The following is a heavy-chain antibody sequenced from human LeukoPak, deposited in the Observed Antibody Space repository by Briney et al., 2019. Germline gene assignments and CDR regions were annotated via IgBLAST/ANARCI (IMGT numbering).Heavy chain of an antibody. J-gene: IGHJ4*02. V-gene: IGHV1-8*01. D-gene: IGHD3-10*01. Sequence: ASVKVSCKASGYTFTSYDINWVRQATGQGLEWMGWMNPNSGNTGYAQKFQGRVTMTRNTSISTAYMELSSLRSEDTAVYYCAREVVHYGSGSYYNGKATDYWGQGTLVTVSS. CDR1: GYTFTSYD. CDR2: MNPNSGNT. CDR3: AREVVHYGSGSYYNGKATDY.